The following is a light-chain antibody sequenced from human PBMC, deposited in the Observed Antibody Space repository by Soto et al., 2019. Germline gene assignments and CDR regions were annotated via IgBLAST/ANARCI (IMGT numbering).Light chain of an antibody. CDR2: NAS. CDR1: HSISSW. CDR3: QQYNIFSGT. V-gene: IGKV1-5*03. Sequence: QMTRSHSNLSGXVGDXVTIXXLAIHSISSWFAWYHEKPGKAPKLLIYNASILESRVPSRFSGSGSGTEITLTISSLQPDDFTPYYCQQYNIFSGTFGQRTKVDIK. J-gene: IGKJ1*01.